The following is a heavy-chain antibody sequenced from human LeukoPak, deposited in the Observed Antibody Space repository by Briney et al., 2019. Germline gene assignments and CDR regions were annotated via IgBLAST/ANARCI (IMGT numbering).Heavy chain of an antibody. CDR3: ARDPKQLTYFDY. CDR2: ISYDGSNK. Sequence: GGSLRLSCAASGFTFSSFAMHWVRQAPGKGLEWVAGISYDGSNKYYADSVKGRFTISRDNSKNTLYLQMNSLRVEDTAVYYCARDPKQLTYFDYWGQGTLVTVSS. J-gene: IGHJ4*02. D-gene: IGHD6-13*01. V-gene: IGHV3-30*04. CDR1: GFTFSSFA.